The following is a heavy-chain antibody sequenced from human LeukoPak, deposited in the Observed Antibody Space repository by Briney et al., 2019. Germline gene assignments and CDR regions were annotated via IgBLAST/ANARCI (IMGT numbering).Heavy chain of an antibody. D-gene: IGHD4-17*01. J-gene: IGHJ4*02. CDR2: ITSGGDYI. CDR1: GFTFNTFN. V-gene: IGHV3-21*03. Sequence: GGSLRLSCAASGFTFNTFNMNWVRQAPGKGLEWVSSITSGGDYIYYADSVKGRFTTSRDNAKNQVVLTMTDMDSVDTATYYCVHRTTVTSVDDWGQGTLVTVSS. CDR3: VHRTTVTSVDD.